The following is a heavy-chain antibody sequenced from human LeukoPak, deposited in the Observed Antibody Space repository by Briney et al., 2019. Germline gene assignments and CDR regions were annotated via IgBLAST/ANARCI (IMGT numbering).Heavy chain of an antibody. D-gene: IGHD5-18*01. CDR3: ARTTEGGYTYDYFYYYYMDV. CDR2: IYYSGST. V-gene: IGHV4-59*01. J-gene: IGHJ6*03. Sequence: NPPETLSLTCTVSGGSISSYYWSWIRQHPGKGLEWIGYIYYSGSTNYNPSLKSRVTISVDMSKNQFSLKLSSVTAADTAVYYCARTTEGGYTYDYFYYYYMDVWGKGTTVTISS. CDR1: GGSISSYY.